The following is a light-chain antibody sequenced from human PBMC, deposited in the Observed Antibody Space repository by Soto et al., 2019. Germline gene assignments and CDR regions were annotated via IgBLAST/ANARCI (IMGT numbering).Light chain of an antibody. V-gene: IGKV3-15*01. CDR3: QPYTNWPPIT. Sequence: ERVVTMSPGAVSVSIGERAPLSCRASQSVSIHLAWYQQKPGQAPRLLIYDTSTRATGIPARFSGSGSGTEFTLTISSLQSEDFAIYYCQPYTNWPPITSAQGTRLEIK. CDR1: QSVSIH. J-gene: IGKJ5*01. CDR2: DTS.